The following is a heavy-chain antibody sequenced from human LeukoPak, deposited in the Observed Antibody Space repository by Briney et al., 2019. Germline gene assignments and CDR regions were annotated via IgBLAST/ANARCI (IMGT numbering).Heavy chain of an antibody. D-gene: IGHD4-17*01. CDR2: MYLSGTT. J-gene: IGHJ3*02. CDR3: ARKATTGPTKAAFDI. Sequence: PSETLSLTCTVSGDSINSLDLWNWVRQPPGKGLEWIGEMYLSGTTHSNPSLKSRVTMSVDTSKNQFSLKLSSVTAVDTAVYYCARKATTGPTKAAFDIWGQGTMVTVSS. V-gene: IGHV4-55*09. CDR1: GDSINSLDL.